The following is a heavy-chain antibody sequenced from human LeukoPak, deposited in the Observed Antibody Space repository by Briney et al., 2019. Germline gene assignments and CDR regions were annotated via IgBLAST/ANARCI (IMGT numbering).Heavy chain of an antibody. D-gene: IGHD2-21*02. CDR1: GLTVSTNY. Sequence: GGSLRLSCAASGLTVSTNYMSWVRQAPGKGLEWVSVIYAGGDTYYAGSVKGRVAISRDSSQNALYLQMNSVREVDTAVYYCTRGGGAFCGSDCYRNFDSWGQGVLVTVSS. V-gene: IGHV3-66*02. CDR3: TRGGGAFCGSDCYRNFDS. J-gene: IGHJ4*02. CDR2: IYAGGDT.